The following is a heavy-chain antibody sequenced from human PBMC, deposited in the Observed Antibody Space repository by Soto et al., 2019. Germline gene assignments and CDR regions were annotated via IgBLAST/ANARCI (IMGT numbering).Heavy chain of an antibody. J-gene: IGHJ4*02. V-gene: IGHV1-46*01. Sequence: QVQLVQSGAEVTKPGASVKVSCKASGYTFTSYYIHWVRQAPGQGLEWVGLINPSGGSTTYAPKFQGRVTMTSDTSKSTVYMELNSLRSEDTAVYFCARDAQIGHGYSVYHTYWGQGTLVTVSS. D-gene: IGHD5-12*01. CDR2: INPSGGST. CDR3: ARDAQIGHGYSVYHTY. CDR1: GYTFTSYY.